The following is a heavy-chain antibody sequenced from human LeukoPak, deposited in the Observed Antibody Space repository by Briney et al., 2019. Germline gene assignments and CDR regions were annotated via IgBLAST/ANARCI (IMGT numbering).Heavy chain of an antibody. D-gene: IGHD3-10*01. J-gene: IGHJ4*02. CDR1: GFTFSSYG. V-gene: IGHV3-23*01. CDR3: AKDFIAANYYGSGSRDYFDY. Sequence: GGSLRLSCAASGFTFSSYGMHWVRQAPGKGLEWVSAISGSGGSTYYADSVKGRFTISRDNSKNTLYLQMNSLRAEDTAVYYCAKDFIAANYYGSGSRDYFDYWGQGTLVTVSS. CDR2: ISGSGGST.